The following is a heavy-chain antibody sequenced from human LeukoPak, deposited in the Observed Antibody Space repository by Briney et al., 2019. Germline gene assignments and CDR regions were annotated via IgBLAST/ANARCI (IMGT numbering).Heavy chain of an antibody. Sequence: SETLSLTCTVSGSSISSYYWSLIRQPPGKGLEWIGYIYYSGSTNYNPSLKSRVTISVDTSKNQFSLKLSSVTAADTAVYYCARLGLQAAARNYYYGMDVWGQGTTVTVSS. CDR3: ARLGLQAAARNYYYGMDV. J-gene: IGHJ6*02. D-gene: IGHD6-13*01. CDR1: GSSISSYY. CDR2: IYYSGST. V-gene: IGHV4-59*08.